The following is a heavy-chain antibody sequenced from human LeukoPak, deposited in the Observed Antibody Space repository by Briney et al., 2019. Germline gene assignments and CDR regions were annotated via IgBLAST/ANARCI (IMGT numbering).Heavy chain of an antibody. CDR1: GGSISSGSYC. Sequence: PSETLSLTCTVSGGSISSGSYCWSWIRQPAGKGLEWIGHIHTSGNTNYNPSLKSRVTISVDTSKNQFSLMLSSLTAADTAVYYCARRTYYYDSSGYYFYWFDPWGQGTLVTVSS. J-gene: IGHJ5*02. CDR2: IHTSGNT. V-gene: IGHV4-61*09. CDR3: ARRTYYYDSSGYYFYWFDP. D-gene: IGHD3-22*01.